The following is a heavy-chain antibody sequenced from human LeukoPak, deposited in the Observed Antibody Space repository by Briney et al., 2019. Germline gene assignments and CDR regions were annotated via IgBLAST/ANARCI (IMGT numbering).Heavy chain of an antibody. J-gene: IGHJ4*02. V-gene: IGHV3-74*01. Sequence: QTGGSLRLSCAASGFTFSDYWMHWVRQAPGKGLEWVSRINSDGSITTDADSVKGRFTISRDNAKNTLYLQMNSLRAEDTGVYYCARDLVVTATYSGQGTLVTVSS. CDR1: GFTFSDYW. CDR2: INSDGSIT. CDR3: ARDLVVTATY. D-gene: IGHD2-21*02.